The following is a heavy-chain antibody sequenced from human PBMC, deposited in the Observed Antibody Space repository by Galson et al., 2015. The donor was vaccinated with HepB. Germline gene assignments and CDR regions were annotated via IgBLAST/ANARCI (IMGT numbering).Heavy chain of an antibody. CDR3: AKGTTNIDY. Sequence: SLRLSCAASGFTFSSLGMTWVRQAPGKGLECVSAIGVNAGSTDYADSVKGRFTISRDNSKNMLYPQMNNLRAEDTAVYYRAKGTTNIDYWGQGTLVTVSS. CDR1: GFTFSSLG. J-gene: IGHJ4*02. D-gene: IGHD1-1*01. CDR2: IGVNAGST. V-gene: IGHV3-23*01.